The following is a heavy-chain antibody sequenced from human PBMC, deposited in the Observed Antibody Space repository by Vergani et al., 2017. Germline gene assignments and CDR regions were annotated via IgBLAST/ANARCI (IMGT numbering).Heavy chain of an antibody. V-gene: IGHV1-24*01. J-gene: IGHJ5*02. CDR2: FDPEDGET. CDR1: GYTLTELS. CDR3: ATYGVEVCSSTSCYLGWDNWFDP. D-gene: IGHD2-2*01. Sequence: QVQLVQSGAAVKKPGASVTVSCKVSGYTLTELSMHWVRQAPGKGLAWMGGFDPEDGETIYAQKFQGSATMTEDTSTDTAYMELGSLRSEDTAVYYCATYGVEVCSSTSCYLGWDNWFDPWGQGTLVTVSS.